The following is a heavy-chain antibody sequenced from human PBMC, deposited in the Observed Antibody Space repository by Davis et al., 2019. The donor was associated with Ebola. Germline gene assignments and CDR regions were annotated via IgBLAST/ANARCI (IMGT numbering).Heavy chain of an antibody. CDR1: GFSFSSYG. V-gene: IGHV3-30*02. CDR2: IRYDGSDK. Sequence: PGGSLRLSCAASGFSFSSYGMYWVRQAPGKGLEWVAFIRYDGSDKYYGDSVKGRFTISRDNSKNTLYLQMNSLRAEDTAVYYCARAGRDDDYWGQGTLVTVSS. D-gene: IGHD5-24*01. CDR3: ARAGRDDDY. J-gene: IGHJ4*02.